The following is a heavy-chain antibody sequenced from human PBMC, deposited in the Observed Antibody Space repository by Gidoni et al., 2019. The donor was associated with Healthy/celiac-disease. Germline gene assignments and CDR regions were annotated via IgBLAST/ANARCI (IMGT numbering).Heavy chain of an antibody. CDR3: ARVNNRPYYDSSAIVSDYYYGMDV. CDR1: GYTFTGHS. J-gene: IGHJ6*02. V-gene: IGHV1-2*02. D-gene: IGHD3-22*01. Sequence: QVQLVPSGAEVKKPGASVKVSCKASGYTFTGHSMPWVRQAPGQGLEWMGWINPNRGGTNYAQKFQGRVTMTRDTSISTAYMELSRLRSDDTAVYYCARVNNRPYYDSSAIVSDYYYGMDVWGQGTTVTVSS. CDR2: INPNRGGT.